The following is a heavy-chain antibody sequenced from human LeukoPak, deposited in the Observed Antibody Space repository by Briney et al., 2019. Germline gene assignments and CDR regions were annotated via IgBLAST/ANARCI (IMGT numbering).Heavy chain of an antibody. V-gene: IGHV3-30*04. Sequence: PGRSLTLSCAASGFTFSSYAMHWVRQAPGKGLEWVAVISYDGSNKYYADSVKGRFTISRDNSKNTLYLQMNSLRAEDTAVYYCARGLNLYYFDYWGQGTLVTVSS. D-gene: IGHD1-14*01. J-gene: IGHJ4*02. CDR1: GFTFSSYA. CDR3: ARGLNLYYFDY. CDR2: ISYDGSNK.